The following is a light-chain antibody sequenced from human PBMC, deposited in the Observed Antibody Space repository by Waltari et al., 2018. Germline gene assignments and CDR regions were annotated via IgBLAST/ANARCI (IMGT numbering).Light chain of an antibody. CDR3: QSYDSSLSGYWV. J-gene: IGLJ3*02. CDR1: SSNIGAGYD. V-gene: IGLV1-40*01. CDR2: GNS. Sequence: QSVLTQPPSVSGAPGQRVPSSCTGSSSNIGAGYDVHGYQQLPGTAPKLLIYGNSNRPSGVPDRFSGSKSGTSASLAITGLQAEDEADYYCQSYDSSLSGYWVFGGGTKLTVL.